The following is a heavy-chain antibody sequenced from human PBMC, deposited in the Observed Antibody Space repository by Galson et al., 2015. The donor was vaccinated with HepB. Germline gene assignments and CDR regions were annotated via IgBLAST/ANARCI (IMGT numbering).Heavy chain of an antibody. CDR3: ARQPTDIAARLHYYGMDV. V-gene: IGHV1-18*01. J-gene: IGHJ6*02. Sequence: SVKVSCKASGGTFSSYTISWVRQAPGQGLEWMGWISAYNGNTNYAQKLQGRVTMTTDTSTSTAYMELRSLRSDDTAAYYCARQPTDIAARLHYYGMDVWGQGTTVTVSS. D-gene: IGHD6-6*01. CDR2: ISAYNGNT. CDR1: GGTFSSYT.